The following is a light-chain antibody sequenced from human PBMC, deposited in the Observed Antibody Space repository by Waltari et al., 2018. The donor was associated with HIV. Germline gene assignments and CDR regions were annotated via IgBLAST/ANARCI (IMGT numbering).Light chain of an antibody. V-gene: IGLV1-36*01. Sequence: QPVLTQPPSVSEAPRQRVTISCSGSSPNLGSNDVNWSQQVPGKAPKLLIYSDDLWDSGVSGRVSGSKSGTAASLGIRGLQSEDEADYYCAAWDDSLNGYVFGSGTKVTVL. J-gene: IGLJ1*01. CDR1: SPNLGSND. CDR3: AAWDDSLNGYV. CDR2: SDD.